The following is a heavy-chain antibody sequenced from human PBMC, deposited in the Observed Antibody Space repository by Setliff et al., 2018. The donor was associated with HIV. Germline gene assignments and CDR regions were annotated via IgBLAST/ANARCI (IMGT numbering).Heavy chain of an antibody. CDR1: GYIFKNYW. J-gene: IGHJ4*02. V-gene: IGHV5-51*01. Sequence: PGESLKISCKAPGYIFKNYWIGWVRQMPGKGLEWMGIIYPGDSDTTYSPSFQGQVTISADKSTSTAYLQWSSLQASDTATYYCAREHRLCSGERCVLPDYWGQGTLVTVSS. D-gene: IGHD2-15*01. CDR2: IYPGDSDT. CDR3: AREHRLCSGERCVLPDY.